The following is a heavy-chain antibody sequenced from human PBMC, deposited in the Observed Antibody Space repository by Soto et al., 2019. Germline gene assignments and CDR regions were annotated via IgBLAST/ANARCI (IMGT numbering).Heavy chain of an antibody. CDR2: ISAYNGNT. Sequence: GASVKVSCKASGYTFTSYGISWVRQAPGQGLEWMGWISAYNGNTNYAQKLQGRVTMTTDTSTSTAYMELRSLRSDDTAVYYCARVWVAPAGLHLAYYYSYMDVWGKGTTVTSP. D-gene: IGHD6-13*01. CDR3: ARVWVAPAGLHLAYYYSYMDV. J-gene: IGHJ6*03. V-gene: IGHV1-18*01. CDR1: GYTFTSYG.